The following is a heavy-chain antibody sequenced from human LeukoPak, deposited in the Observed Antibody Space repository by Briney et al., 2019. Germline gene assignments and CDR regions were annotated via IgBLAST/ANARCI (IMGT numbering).Heavy chain of an antibody. V-gene: IGHV1-8*01. CDR1: GYTFTSYD. CDR2: MSPYNGNT. Sequence: GASVKVSCKASGYTFTSYDINWVRQATGQRLEWMGWMSPYNGNTGYAQKFQGRVTMTRNTTIRTAYMELSSLRSEDTAVYYCARGLLGIAVAGTWGQGTLVTVSS. D-gene: IGHD6-19*01. J-gene: IGHJ5*02. CDR3: ARGLLGIAVAGT.